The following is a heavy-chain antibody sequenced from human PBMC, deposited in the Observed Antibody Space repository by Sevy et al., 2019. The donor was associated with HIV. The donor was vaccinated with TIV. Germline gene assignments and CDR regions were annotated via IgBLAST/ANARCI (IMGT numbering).Heavy chain of an antibody. D-gene: IGHD1-1*01. CDR3: ARSTLDTYLHYFDS. CDR2: SYYRSKWYN. V-gene: IGHV6-1*01. CDR1: GDSVSSNSAT. J-gene: IGHJ4*02. Sequence: QSQTLSLTCAISGDSVSSNSATWNWIRQSPSRGLEWLGRSYYRSKWYNDYAVSVKSRITINPDTSKNQFSLQLNSVTPEDTAVYFCARSTLDTYLHYFDSWGQGTLVTVSS.